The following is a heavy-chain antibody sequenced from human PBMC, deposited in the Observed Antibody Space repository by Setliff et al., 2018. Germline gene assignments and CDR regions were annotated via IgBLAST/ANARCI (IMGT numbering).Heavy chain of an antibody. CDR2: INNYNTNT. J-gene: IGHJ4*02. CDR1: GYLLTSYG. V-gene: IGHV1-18*01. CDR3: ARINFYVSSGYYYAPDF. D-gene: IGHD3-22*01. Sequence: ASVKVSCKTSGYLLTSYGLTWVRQAPGQGLEWMGWINNYNTNTNYAQKFLDRVTMTTDTSATTAYMELKNLRSDDTAVYYCARINFYVSSGYYYAPDFWGQGTLVTVSS.